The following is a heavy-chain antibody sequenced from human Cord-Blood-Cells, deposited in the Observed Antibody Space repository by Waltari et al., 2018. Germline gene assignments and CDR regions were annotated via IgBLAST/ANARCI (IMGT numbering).Heavy chain of an antibody. V-gene: IGHV4-34*01. CDR2: INHSGST. J-gene: IGHJ4*02. D-gene: IGHD3-10*01. Sequence: QVQPQQRGAGRLRPSEPLSLTCAVCGGSFSGYVSSWLRQPPGKGLEWIGEINHSGSTNYNPSLKSRVTISVDTSKNQFSLKLSSVTAADTAVYYCARGPITMVRGVIPYYWGQGTLVTVSS. CDR1: GGSFSGYV. CDR3: ARGPITMVRGVIPYY.